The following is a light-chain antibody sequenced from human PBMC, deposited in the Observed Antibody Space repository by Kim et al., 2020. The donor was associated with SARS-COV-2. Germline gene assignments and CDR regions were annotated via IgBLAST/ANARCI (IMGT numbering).Light chain of an antibody. CDR3: HSFDSSLSGCV. V-gene: IGLV1-40*01. CDR1: SSNIGAGYD. J-gene: IGLJ2*01. CDR2: TNN. Sequence: QRVTISCTGGSSNIGAGYDVHWYQQLPGTAPKLLIYTNNNRPSGVPDRFSGSKSGTSASLAIAGLQAEDEADYFCHSFDSSLSGCVFGGGTEVTVL.